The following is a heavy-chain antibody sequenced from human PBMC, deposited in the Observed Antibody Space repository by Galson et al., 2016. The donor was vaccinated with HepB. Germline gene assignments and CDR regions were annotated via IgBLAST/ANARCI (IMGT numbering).Heavy chain of an antibody. Sequence: SLRLSCAASGFSFDDYAMSWVRQAPGKGLEWVASLSGMGGSPHYLDTVKGRFTISRVNSKNTLYLQMQSLRVEDTAVYYCVKCRDKDFWSGYFCGMDVWGQGTKVTVSS. J-gene: IGHJ6*02. CDR3: VKCRDKDFWSGYFCGMDV. CDR2: LSGMGGSP. V-gene: IGHV3-23*01. CDR1: GFSFDDYA. D-gene: IGHD3-3*01.